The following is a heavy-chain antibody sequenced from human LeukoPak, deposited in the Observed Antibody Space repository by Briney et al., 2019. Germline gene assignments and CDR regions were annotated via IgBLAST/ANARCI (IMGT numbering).Heavy chain of an antibody. Sequence: GASVKVSCKASGYTFTRYGISWVRQAPGQGLEWMGWISAYNGNTNYAQELQGRVTMTTDTSTSTAYMELRSLRSDDTAVYYCAREPIFGGFDWLLPNDYWGQGTLVTVSS. V-gene: IGHV1-18*01. J-gene: IGHJ4*02. CDR2: ISAYNGNT. CDR1: GYTFTRYG. D-gene: IGHD3-9*01. CDR3: AREPIFGGFDWLLPNDY.